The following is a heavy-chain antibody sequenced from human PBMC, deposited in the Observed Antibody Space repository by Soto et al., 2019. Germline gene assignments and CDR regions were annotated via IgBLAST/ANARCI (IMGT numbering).Heavy chain of an antibody. V-gene: IGHV4-4*07. D-gene: IGHD6-25*01. Sequence: QVQLQQSGPGLVKPWETLSLTCTVSGGSLRSYYWSWIRQPAGQALEWIGRIYTSGTTNYNPSHKSRVTILLDPSKHQVSLDLSSVTDADTAVYYCAREGSSGFGMDVWGQGTTVTVSS. CDR3: AREGSSGFGMDV. CDR1: GGSLRSYY. J-gene: IGHJ6*02. CDR2: IYTSGTT.